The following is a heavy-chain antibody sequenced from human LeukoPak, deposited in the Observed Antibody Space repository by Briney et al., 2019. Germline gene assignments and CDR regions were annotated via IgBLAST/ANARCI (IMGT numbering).Heavy chain of an antibody. CDR2: IYTSGST. Sequence: PSETLSLTCTVSGGSISSGSYYWSWIRQPAGKGLEWIGRIYTSGSTNHNPSLKSRVTISVDTSKNQFSLKLSSVTAADTAVYYCARGGAYCSSTSCRRLDAFDIWGQGTMVTVSS. D-gene: IGHD2-2*01. V-gene: IGHV4-61*02. J-gene: IGHJ3*02. CDR1: GGSISSGSYY. CDR3: ARGGAYCSSTSCRRLDAFDI.